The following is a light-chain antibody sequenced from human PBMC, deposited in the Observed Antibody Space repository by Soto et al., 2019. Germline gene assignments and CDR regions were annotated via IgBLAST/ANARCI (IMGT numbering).Light chain of an antibody. CDR3: SSYTSSSAPEGV. CDR1: SSDVGGYNY. Sequence: QSALTHPASVFTCPAQPITISSTGTSSDVGGYNYVSWYQQHPGKAPKLMIYDVSNRPTGVSNRLSGSKSCNTASLTISGLQAEVEADYYCSSYTSSSAPEGVFGTGTMVSVL. V-gene: IGLV2-14*01. J-gene: IGLJ1*01. CDR2: DVS.